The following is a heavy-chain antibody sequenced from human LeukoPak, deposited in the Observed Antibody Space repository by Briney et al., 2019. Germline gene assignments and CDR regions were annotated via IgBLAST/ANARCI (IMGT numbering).Heavy chain of an antibody. J-gene: IGHJ4*02. CDR2: IYSGGST. D-gene: IGHD5-18*01. V-gene: IGHV3-53*01. Sequence: GGSLRLSCAASGFTFSDYYMSWVRQAPGKGLEWVSVIYSGGSTYYADSVKGRFTISRDNSKNTLYLQMNSLRAEDTAVYYCARDSQARYDTAMVYWGQGTLVTVSS. CDR1: GFTFSDYY. CDR3: ARDSQARYDTAMVY.